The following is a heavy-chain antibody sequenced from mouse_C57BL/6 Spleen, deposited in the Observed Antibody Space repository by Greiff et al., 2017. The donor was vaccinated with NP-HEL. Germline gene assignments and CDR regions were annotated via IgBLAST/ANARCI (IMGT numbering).Heavy chain of an antibody. Sequence: VLLVESGGGLVQPGGSLKLSCAASGFTFSDYYMYWVRQTPEKRLEWVAYISNGGGSTYYPDTVKGRFTISRDNAKNTLYLQMSRLKSEDTAMYYCARLRDYDYGWFAYWGQGTLVTVSA. V-gene: IGHV5-12*01. D-gene: IGHD2-4*01. CDR3: ARLRDYDYGWFAY. CDR1: GFTFSDYY. J-gene: IGHJ3*01. CDR2: ISNGGGST.